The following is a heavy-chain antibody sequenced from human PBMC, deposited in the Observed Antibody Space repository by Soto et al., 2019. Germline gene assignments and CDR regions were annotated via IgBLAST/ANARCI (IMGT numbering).Heavy chain of an antibody. CDR1: GYTFTSYD. CDR2: MNPNSGNT. V-gene: IGHV1-8*01. J-gene: IGHJ4*02. CDR3: AAVGWAPPDLEG. Sequence: ASVKVSCKASGYTFTSYDINWVRQATGQGLEWMGWMNPNSGNTGYAQKFQGRVTMTRNTSISTAYMELSSLRSEDTAVYYCAAVGWAPPDLEGWGQGTLVTVSS. D-gene: IGHD1-26*01.